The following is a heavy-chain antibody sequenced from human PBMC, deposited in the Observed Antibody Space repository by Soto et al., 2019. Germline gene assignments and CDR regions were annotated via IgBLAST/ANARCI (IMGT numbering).Heavy chain of an antibody. V-gene: IGHV3-48*02. CDR3: ARRAYYDSSGYYYGNWFDP. J-gene: IGHJ5*02. CDR2: ISSSSSTI. D-gene: IGHD3-22*01. CDR1: GFTFSSYS. Sequence: GGSLRLSCAASGFTFSSYSMNWVRQAPGKGLEWVSYISSSSSTIYYADSVKGRFTISRDNAKNSLYLQMNSLRDEDTAVYYCARRAYYDSSGYYYGNWFDPWGQGTLVTVSS.